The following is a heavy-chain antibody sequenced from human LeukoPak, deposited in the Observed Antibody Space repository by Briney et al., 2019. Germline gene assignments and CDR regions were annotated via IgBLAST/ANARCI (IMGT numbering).Heavy chain of an antibody. Sequence: GGSLRLSCAASGFTFSSYWMSWVRQAPGKGLEWVAVISYDGSNKYYADSVKGRFTISRDKSKNTLYLQMNSLRAEDTAVYYCAKDLVYYDSSGYPRAFDIWGQGTMVTVSS. CDR3: AKDLVYYDSSGYPRAFDI. J-gene: IGHJ3*02. CDR2: ISYDGSNK. CDR1: GFTFSSYW. D-gene: IGHD3-22*01. V-gene: IGHV3-30*18.